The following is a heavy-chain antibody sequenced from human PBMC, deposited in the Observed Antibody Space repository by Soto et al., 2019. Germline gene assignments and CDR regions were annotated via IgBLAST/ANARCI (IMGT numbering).Heavy chain of an antibody. D-gene: IGHD6-13*01. V-gene: IGHV4-39*01. CDR2: IYYSGST. CDR1: GGSISSSSYY. J-gene: IGHJ4*02. Sequence: PSETLSLTCTVSGGSISSSSYYWGWIRQPPGKGLEWIGSIYYSGSTYYNPSLKSRVTISVDTSKNQFSLKLSSVTAADTAVYYCARSQQLADLDYWGQGTLVT. CDR3: ARSQQLADLDY.